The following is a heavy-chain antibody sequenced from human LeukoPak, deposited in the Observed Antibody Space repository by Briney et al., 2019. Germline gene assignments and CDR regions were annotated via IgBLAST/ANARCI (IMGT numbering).Heavy chain of an antibody. D-gene: IGHD3-10*01. V-gene: IGHV3-23*01. J-gene: IGHJ4*02. CDR3: AKDPWFGELSPYFDY. CDR1: GFTFSSYG. Sequence: GGTLRLSCAASGFTFSSYGMSWVRQAPGKGLEWVSAISGSGGSTYYADSVKGRFTISRDNSKNTLYLQMNSLRAEDTAVYYCAKDPWFGELSPYFDYWGQGTLVTVSS. CDR2: ISGSGGST.